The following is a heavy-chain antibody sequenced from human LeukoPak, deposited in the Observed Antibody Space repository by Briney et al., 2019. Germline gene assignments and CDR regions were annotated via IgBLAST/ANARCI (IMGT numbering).Heavy chain of an antibody. V-gene: IGHV4-59*01. CDR2: IYYSGST. CDR1: GGSISSYY. CDR3: ASGYGSGRFDY. Sequence: PETLSLTCTVSGGSISSYYWSWIRQPLGKGLKWIGYIYYSGSTNYNPSLKSRVTISVDTSKNQFSLKLSSVTAADTAVYYCASGYGSGRFDYWGQGTLVTVSS. D-gene: IGHD3-10*01. J-gene: IGHJ4*02.